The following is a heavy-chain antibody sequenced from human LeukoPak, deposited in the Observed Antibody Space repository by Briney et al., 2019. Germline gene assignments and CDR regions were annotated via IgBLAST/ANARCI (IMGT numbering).Heavy chain of an antibody. CDR3: ARRHYGSGNIDS. V-gene: IGHV3-30-3*01. J-gene: IGHJ4*02. CDR2: ISYDGSNK. D-gene: IGHD3-10*01. CDR1: GFTFSSYA. Sequence: GGSLRLSCAAPGFTFSSYAMHWVRQAPGKGLEWVAVISYDGSNKYYADSVKGRFTISRDNSKNTLYLQMNSLRAEDTAVYYCARRHYGSGNIDSWGQGTLVTVSS.